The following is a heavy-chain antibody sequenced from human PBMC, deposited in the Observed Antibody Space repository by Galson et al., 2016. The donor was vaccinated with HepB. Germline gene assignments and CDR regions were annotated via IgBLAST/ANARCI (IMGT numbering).Heavy chain of an antibody. V-gene: IGHV4-59*08. CDR2: IYSTGSS. D-gene: IGHD6-13*01. CDR1: GDSMDTYY. J-gene: IGHJ4*02. CDR3: AGRTQYASSWYLAY. Sequence: SETLSLTCTVSGDSMDTYYWSWIRQSPGEELEWVSYIYSTGSSNYNPSLKSRAIMSLDTSKNQFSLELTSLTAADTAVYYCAGRTQYASSWYLAYWGQGILVTVSS.